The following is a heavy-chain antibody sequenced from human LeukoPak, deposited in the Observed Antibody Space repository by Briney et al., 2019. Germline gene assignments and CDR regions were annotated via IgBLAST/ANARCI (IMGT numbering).Heavy chain of an antibody. CDR3: TCNRRLLRWDLDY. J-gene: IGHJ4*02. CDR2: ISGSGGST. V-gene: IGHV3-23*01. CDR1: GFTFSSYA. D-gene: IGHD5-12*01. Sequence: GSLRLSCAASGFTFSSYAMSWVRQAPGKGLEWVSAISGSGGSTYYADSVKGRFTISRDNSKNTLYLRMDSLRAEDTAVYYCTCNRRLLRWDLDYWGQGTLVTVSS.